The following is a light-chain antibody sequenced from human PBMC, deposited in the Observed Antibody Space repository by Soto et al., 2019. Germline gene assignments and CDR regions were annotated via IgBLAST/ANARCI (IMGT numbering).Light chain of an antibody. J-gene: IGKJ1*01. V-gene: IGKV1-5*01. CDR1: QSISGW. CDR2: DAS. Sequence: DIQMTQSPSALSASVGDRVTITCRASQSISGWLAWFQQKPGKAPKLLIYDASSLESGVPSRFSGSGSGTEFTSNITILQPDDFATYYCQQYVFYRGTFGQGTTGEIK. CDR3: QQYVFYRGT.